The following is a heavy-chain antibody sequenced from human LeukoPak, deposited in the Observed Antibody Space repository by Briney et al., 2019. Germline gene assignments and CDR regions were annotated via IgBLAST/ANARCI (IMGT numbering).Heavy chain of an antibody. CDR3: ARDLIAVRPGWFDP. D-gene: IGHD6-6*01. CDR1: GYTFTTYG. V-gene: IGHV1-18*01. CDR2: ISAYNGNT. Sequence: ASVKVSCKASGYTFTTYGISWVRLARGQGLEWMGWISAYNGNTNYAQQFQGRVTMTTDTSMSTAYMELRSLRSDDTAVYYCARDLIAVRPGWFDPWGQGSLVTVSS. J-gene: IGHJ5*02.